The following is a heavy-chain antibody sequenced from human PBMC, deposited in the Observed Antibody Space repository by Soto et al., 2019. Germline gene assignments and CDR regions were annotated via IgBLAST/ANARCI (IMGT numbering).Heavy chain of an antibody. D-gene: IGHD3-10*01. CDR1: GFTFRNYA. J-gene: IGHJ4*02. CDR3: ANGRATYGLLTHDY. CDR2: LTGSSSNI. V-gene: IGHV3-23*01. Sequence: GSLRLSCAASGFTFRNYAMSWVRQAPGKGLEWISTLTGSSSNIYYADSVKGRFAISRDNSRNTLYLQMNSLTAEDTAVYYCANGRATYGLLTHDYWGQGTLVTVSS.